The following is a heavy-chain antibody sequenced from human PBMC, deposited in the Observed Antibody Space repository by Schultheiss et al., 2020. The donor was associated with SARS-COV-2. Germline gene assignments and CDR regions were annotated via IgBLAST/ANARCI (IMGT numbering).Heavy chain of an antibody. CDR1: GYSISSGYY. V-gene: IGHV4-30-4*02. D-gene: IGHD3-3*01. Sequence: SETLSLTCTVSGYSISSGYYWSWIRQPPGKGLEWIGYIYYSGSTYYNPSLKSRVTISVDTSKNQFSLKLSSVTAADTAVYYCARAQRITIFGVVIIGAFDIWGQGTTVTVSS. CDR2: IYYSGST. CDR3: ARAQRITIFGVVIIGAFDI. J-gene: IGHJ3*02.